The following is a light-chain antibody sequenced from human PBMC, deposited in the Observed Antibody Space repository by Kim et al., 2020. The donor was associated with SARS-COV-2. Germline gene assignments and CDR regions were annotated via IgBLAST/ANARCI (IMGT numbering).Light chain of an antibody. CDR3: QQYSSHSPSWT. V-gene: IGKV1-5*01. Sequence: GDRVTLTCRASQSIRSWLAWYQQKPGKAPKVLIYDASSLESGVPSRFSGSGSGTEFTLTISSLQPDDFATYYCQQYSSHSPSWTFGQGTKVDIK. CDR2: DAS. CDR1: QSIRSW. J-gene: IGKJ1*01.